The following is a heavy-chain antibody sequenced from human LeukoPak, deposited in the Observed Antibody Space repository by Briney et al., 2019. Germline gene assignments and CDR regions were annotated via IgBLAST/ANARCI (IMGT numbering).Heavy chain of an antibody. CDR2: IYYSGAT. J-gene: IGHJ5*02. CDR3: ARQAGAAAVNWFDP. Sequence: SETLSLTCAVSGGSISSGDSYWSWIRQPPGKGLEWIGYIYYSGATYYNPSLKSRVTISIDASKNQFSLKLSSVTAADTAVYYCARQAGAAAVNWFDPWGQGTLVTVSS. D-gene: IGHD6-13*01. CDR1: GGSISSGDSY. V-gene: IGHV4-30-4*01.